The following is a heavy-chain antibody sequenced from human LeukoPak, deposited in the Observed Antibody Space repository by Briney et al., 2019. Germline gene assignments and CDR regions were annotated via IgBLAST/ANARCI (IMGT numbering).Heavy chain of an antibody. D-gene: IGHD3-22*01. CDR3: TTLLITYYYDSSGYYPLRSRDY. Sequence: GGSLRLSCAASGFTFSDYYMTWIRQAPGKGLEWVGRIKSKTDGGTTDYAAPVKGRFTISRDDSKNTLYLQMNSLKTEDTAVYYCTTLLITYYYDSSGYYPLRSRDYWGQGTLVTVSS. CDR2: IKSKTDGGTT. CDR1: GFTFSDYY. V-gene: IGHV3-15*01. J-gene: IGHJ4*02.